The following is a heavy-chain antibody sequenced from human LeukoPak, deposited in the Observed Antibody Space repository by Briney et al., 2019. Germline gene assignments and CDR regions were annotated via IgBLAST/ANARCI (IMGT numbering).Heavy chain of an antibody. CDR2: MNPNSGNT. D-gene: IGHD3-10*01. J-gene: IGHJ6*03. Sequence: GAPVKVSCKASGYTFTSYDINWVRHATGQGLEWMGWMNPNSGNTGYAQKFQGRVTMTRNTSISTAYMELSSLRSEDTAVYYCARGNYYGSGNYYMDAWGKGTTVTISS. CDR3: ARGNYYGSGNYYMDA. V-gene: IGHV1-8*01. CDR1: GYTFTSYD.